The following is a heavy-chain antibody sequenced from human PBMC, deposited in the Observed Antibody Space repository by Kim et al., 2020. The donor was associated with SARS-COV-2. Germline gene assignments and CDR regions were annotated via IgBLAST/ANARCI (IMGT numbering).Heavy chain of an antibody. J-gene: IGHJ6*02. CDR2: IIPIVGAA. V-gene: IGHV1-69*13. Sequence: SVKVSCKASGGTFSSSAISWVRQAPGQGLEWMGGIIPIVGAANYAQRFQGRITITADESTNTAYMDLSRLRSEDTAVYYCARDKTNYYYYGMDVWGQGT. CDR3: ARDKTNYYYYGMDV. CDR1: GGTFSSSA.